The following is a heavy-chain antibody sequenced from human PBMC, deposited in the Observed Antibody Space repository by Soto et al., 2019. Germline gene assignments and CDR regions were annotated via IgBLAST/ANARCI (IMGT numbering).Heavy chain of an antibody. V-gene: IGHV3-30*18. D-gene: IGHD7-27*01. CDR2: ISYDGSDQ. J-gene: IGHJ4*02. CDR3: AKDTGADY. Sequence: QVQLVESGVGVVLPGRSLRLCCAASGFTFSSYGMYWVRQAPGKGLEWVARISYDGSDQFYGDSVKGRFTISRDNSKNILYVQMNSLRSEDTAVYYCAKDTGADYWGQGTVVTVSA. CDR1: GFTFSSYG.